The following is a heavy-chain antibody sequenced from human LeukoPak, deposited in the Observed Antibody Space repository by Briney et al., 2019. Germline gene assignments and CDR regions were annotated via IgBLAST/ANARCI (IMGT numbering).Heavy chain of an antibody. V-gene: IGHV1-18*01. CDR3: ARDWRDGYNYYFDY. J-gene: IGHJ4*02. CDR1: GYTFTSYG. Sequence: GSSVKVSCKASGYTFTSYGISWVRQAPGQGLEWMGWISPYNDKTNFAHKLHGRVTKTTDTPTITAYMELRSLRSDDTAVYYCARDWRDGYNYYFDYWGQGTLVTVSS. D-gene: IGHD5-24*01. CDR2: ISPYNDKT.